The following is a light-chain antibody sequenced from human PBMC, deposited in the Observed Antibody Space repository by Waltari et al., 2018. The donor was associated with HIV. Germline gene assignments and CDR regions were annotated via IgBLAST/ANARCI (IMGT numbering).Light chain of an antibody. J-gene: IGKJ3*01. CDR2: LGS. Sequence: DTVMPQSHLSLPVTPGEQASITCRSSQSLLHSNGYNYLDWYLQKPGQSPQLLIYLGSNRASGVPDRFSGSGSGTDFTLKISRVEAEDVGVYYCMQALQTPLTFGPGTKVDIK. CDR3: MQALQTPLT. CDR1: QSLLHSNGYNY. V-gene: IGKV2-28*01.